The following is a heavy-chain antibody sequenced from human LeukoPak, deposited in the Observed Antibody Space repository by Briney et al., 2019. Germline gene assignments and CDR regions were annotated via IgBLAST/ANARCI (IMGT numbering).Heavy chain of an antibody. CDR1: GGSFSGYY. J-gene: IGHJ6*02. Sequence: SETLSLTCAVYGGSFSGYYWSWIRQPPGKGLEWIGEINHSGSTNYNPSLKSRVTISVDTSKNQFSLKLSAVTAADTALYYCAKRDDCSSTSCPGTYGMDVWGQGTTVTVSS. V-gene: IGHV4-34*01. CDR3: AKRDDCSSTSCPGTYGMDV. CDR2: INHSGST. D-gene: IGHD2-2*01.